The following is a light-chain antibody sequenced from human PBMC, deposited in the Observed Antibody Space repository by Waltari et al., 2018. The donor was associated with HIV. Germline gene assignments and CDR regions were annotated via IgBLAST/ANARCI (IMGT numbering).Light chain of an antibody. CDR1: ALPQPY. Sequence: SSALTQHHSVSVSPGQTARLPSSGAALPQPYAFCYQQKASQAPVVVIYKDSERPSGIPERFSGSSSGTTVTLTISGVQAEDEADYYCQSSDISRVFGGGTKLTVL. J-gene: IGLJ3*02. CDR2: KDS. CDR3: QSSDISRV. V-gene: IGLV3-25*03.